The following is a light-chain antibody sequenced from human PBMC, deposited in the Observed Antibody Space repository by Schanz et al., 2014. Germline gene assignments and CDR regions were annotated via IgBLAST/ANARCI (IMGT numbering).Light chain of an antibody. CDR3: CSYAGSRNWV. CDR2: AVT. Sequence: QSALTQPASVSGSPGQSITISCTGTSSDVGGYNYVSWYQQHPGKAPKLLIYAVTNRPSGVSNRFSGSKSGNTASMTISGLQAEDEADYYCCSYAGSRNWVLGGGTKVTVL. CDR1: SSDVGGYNY. V-gene: IGLV2-23*02. J-gene: IGLJ2*01.